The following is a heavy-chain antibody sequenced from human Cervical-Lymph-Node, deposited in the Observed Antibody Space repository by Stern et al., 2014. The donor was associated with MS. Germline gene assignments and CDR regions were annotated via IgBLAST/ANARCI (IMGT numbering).Heavy chain of an antibody. J-gene: IGHJ4*02. CDR1: GFTFSSYS. D-gene: IGHD4-23*01. V-gene: IGHV3-21*01. CDR3: ARGRGGNYRYYFDY. Sequence: VQLGQSGGGLVKPGGSLRLSCAASGFTFSSYSMNWVRQAPGKGLEWVASISSGGSYIYYADSLKGRFTISMDNAKNSLYLQMNSLRAEDTAVYYCARGRGGNYRYYFDYWGQGTLVTVSS. CDR2: ISSGGSYI.